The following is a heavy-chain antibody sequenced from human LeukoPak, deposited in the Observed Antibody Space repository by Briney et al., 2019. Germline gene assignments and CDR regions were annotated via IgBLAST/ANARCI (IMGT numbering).Heavy chain of an antibody. D-gene: IGHD3-22*01. V-gene: IGHV4-59*01. CDR1: GGSISSYY. CDR3: ARTTRITMIVMAFDY. Sequence: SETLSLTCTVSGGSISSYYWSWIRQPPGKGLEWIGYVYYSGSTNYNPSLKSRVTISVDTSKNQFSLRLNPVTAADTAVYYCARTTRITMIVMAFDYWGQGTLVTVSS. CDR2: VYYSGST. J-gene: IGHJ4*02.